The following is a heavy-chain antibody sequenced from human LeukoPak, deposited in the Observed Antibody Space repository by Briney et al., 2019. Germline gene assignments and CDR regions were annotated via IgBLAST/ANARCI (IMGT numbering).Heavy chain of an antibody. CDR1: GYTFTSYG. CDR3: ARFPGNSWGRETYIDDAFDI. J-gene: IGHJ3*02. V-gene: IGHV1-2*02. Sequence: GASVKVSCKASGYTFTSYGISWVRQAPGQGLEWMGWINPNSGGTNYAQKFQGRVTMTRDTSISTAYMELSRLRSDDTAVYYCARFPGNSWGRETYIDDAFDIWGQGTMVTVSS. CDR2: INPNSGGT. D-gene: IGHD6-13*01.